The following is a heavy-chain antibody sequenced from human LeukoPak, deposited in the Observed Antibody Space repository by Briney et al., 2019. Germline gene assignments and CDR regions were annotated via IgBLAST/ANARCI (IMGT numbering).Heavy chain of an antibody. D-gene: IGHD3-10*01. CDR3: ARDYYGSGSYGPLFFQP. V-gene: IGHV1-18*01. Sequence: SVKVSCKASGYTFTSYGISWVRQAPGQGLEWMGWINAYNGNTNCAQKRQGRVTMTTDTSTSTAYMELRSLRSDDTAVYYCARDYYGSGSYGPLFFQPWGQGPLVTVSS. CDR2: INAYNGNT. CDR1: GYTFTSYG. J-gene: IGHJ1*01.